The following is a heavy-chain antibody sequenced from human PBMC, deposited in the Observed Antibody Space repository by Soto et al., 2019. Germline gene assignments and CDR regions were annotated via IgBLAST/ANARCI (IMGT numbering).Heavy chain of an antibody. CDR2: ISGSGGTT. CDR1: GFTFSNYA. Sequence: SLRLSCAASGFTFSNYAMSWARQTPGKGLEWVSGISGSGGTTDYADSAKGRFTISRDKSKNTLYLQMNSLRPEDTAVYYCAKDRETSMVGSYFDSWGQGTMVTVSS. J-gene: IGHJ4*02. CDR3: AKDRETSMVGSYFDS. V-gene: IGHV3-23*01. D-gene: IGHD3-10*01.